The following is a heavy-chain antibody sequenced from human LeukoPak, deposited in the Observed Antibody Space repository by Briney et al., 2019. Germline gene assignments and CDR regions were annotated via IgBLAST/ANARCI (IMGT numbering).Heavy chain of an antibody. D-gene: IGHD3-22*01. Sequence: ASVKVSCKASGYTFTSYGISWVRQAPGQGLEWMGWISADNGNTNYAQELQGRVTMTTDTSTSTAYMELRSLRSDDTAVYYCARDLTYYYDSRGYYFDYWGQGTLVTVSS. J-gene: IGHJ4*02. CDR1: GYTFTSYG. V-gene: IGHV1-18*01. CDR3: ARDLTYYYDSRGYYFDY. CDR2: ISADNGNT.